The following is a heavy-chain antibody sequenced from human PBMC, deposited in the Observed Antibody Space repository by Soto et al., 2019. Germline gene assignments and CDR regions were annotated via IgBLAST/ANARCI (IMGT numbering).Heavy chain of an antibody. V-gene: IGHV1-8*01. Sequence: ASVNVSCKTSGYTNTIYDINWVRQATGQGLEWMGWMNPNSGNTGYAQKFQGRVTMTRNTSISTAYMELSSLRSEDTAVYYCARHPHYDFWSGYYAGGTYYMDVWGKGTTVTVSS. CDR1: GYTNTIYD. CDR3: ARHPHYDFWSGYYAGGTYYMDV. J-gene: IGHJ6*03. D-gene: IGHD3-3*01. CDR2: MNPNSGNT.